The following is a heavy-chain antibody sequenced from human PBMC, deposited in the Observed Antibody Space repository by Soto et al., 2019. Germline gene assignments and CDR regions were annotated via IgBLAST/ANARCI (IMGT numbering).Heavy chain of an antibody. J-gene: IGHJ4*02. CDR3: ARGGCSGGSCYEHYFDY. CDR2: ISAYNGNT. CDR1: GYTFTSYG. V-gene: IGHV1-18*01. Sequence: GASVKVSCKASGYTFTSYGISWVRQAPGQGLEWMGWISAYNGNTNYAQKLQGRVTMTTDTSTSTAYMELRSLRSDDTAVYYCARGGCSGGSCYEHYFDYWGQGTLVTVSS. D-gene: IGHD2-15*01.